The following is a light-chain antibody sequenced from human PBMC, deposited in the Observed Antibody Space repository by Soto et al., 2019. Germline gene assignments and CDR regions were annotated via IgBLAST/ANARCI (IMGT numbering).Light chain of an antibody. CDR2: EVS. J-gene: IGLJ2*01. CDR1: SSDVGGYNY. CDR3: SAYTCSNFKV. Sequence: QSALTQPASVSGSPGQSITISCTVTSSDVGGYNYVSWYQQHPGKAPKLMIYEVSNRPSGVSNRFSGSKSGNTVSLTISGLQADYEADYYCSAYTCSNFKVFSGGPQMTV. V-gene: IGLV2-14*01.